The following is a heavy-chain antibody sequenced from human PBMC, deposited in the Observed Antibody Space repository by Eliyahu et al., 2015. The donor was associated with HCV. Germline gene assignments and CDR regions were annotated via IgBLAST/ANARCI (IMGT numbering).Heavy chain of an antibody. D-gene: IGHD6-13*01. CDR2: INHSGST. Sequence: QVQLQQWGAGLLKPSETLSLTCAVYGGSFSGYYWSWIRQPPGKGLEWIGEINHSGSTNYNPSLKSRVTISVDTSKNQFSLKLSSVTAADTAVYYCARGRRGYSSSWYGLDAFDIWDQGTMVTVSS. CDR3: ARGRRGYSSSWYGLDAFDI. CDR1: GGSFSGYY. J-gene: IGHJ3*02. V-gene: IGHV4-34*01.